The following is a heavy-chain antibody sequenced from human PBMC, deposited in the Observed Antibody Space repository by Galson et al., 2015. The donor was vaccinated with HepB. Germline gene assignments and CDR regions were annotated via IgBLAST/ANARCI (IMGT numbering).Heavy chain of an antibody. V-gene: IGHV4-59*01. J-gene: IGHJ6*03. CDR1: GGSISSYY. Sequence: ETLSLTCTVSGGSISSYYWSWIRQPPGKGLEWIGYIYYSGSTNYNPSLKSRVTISVDTSKNQFSLKLSSVTAADTAVYYCARTTMVRGVIPNLMDVWGKGTTVTVSS. CDR2: IYYSGST. D-gene: IGHD3-10*01. CDR3: ARTTMVRGVIPNLMDV.